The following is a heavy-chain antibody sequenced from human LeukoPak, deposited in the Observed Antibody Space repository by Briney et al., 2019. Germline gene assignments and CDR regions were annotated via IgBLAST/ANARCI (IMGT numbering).Heavy chain of an antibody. Sequence: GGSLRLSCAASGFTFSNHAMTWVRQAPGKGLEWVSGISGSGGSTFYADSVKGRFTISRDNSKNTLYLQMNSLSADDTAVYHCAKEEGAAAGHSAIDYWGQGTLVTLSS. CDR3: AKEEGAAAGHSAIDY. D-gene: IGHD6-13*01. J-gene: IGHJ4*02. V-gene: IGHV3-23*01. CDR2: ISGSGGST. CDR1: GFTFSNHA.